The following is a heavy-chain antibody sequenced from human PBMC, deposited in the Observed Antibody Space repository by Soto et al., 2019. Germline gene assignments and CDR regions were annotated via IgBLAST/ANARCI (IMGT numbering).Heavy chain of an antibody. CDR2: IYYSGST. CDR1: GGSISSGGYY. V-gene: IGHV4-31*03. Sequence: SETLSLTCTVSGGSISSGGYYWSWIRQHPGKGLEWIGCIYYSGSTYYNPSLKSRVTISVDTSKNQFSLKLSSVTAADTAVYYCARERGVITFGGVIQGGAFDIWGQGTMVTVSS. J-gene: IGHJ3*02. D-gene: IGHD3-16*02. CDR3: ARERGVITFGGVIQGGAFDI.